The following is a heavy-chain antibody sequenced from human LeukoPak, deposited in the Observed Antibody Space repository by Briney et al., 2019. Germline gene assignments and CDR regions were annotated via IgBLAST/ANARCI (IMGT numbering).Heavy chain of an antibody. CDR1: GFSFSTYG. CDR3: AKLGCSSTRCYINY. D-gene: IGHD2-2*01. CDR2: ISYDGSDQ. Sequence: GGSLRLSCAASGFSFSTYGMRWVRQAPGKGLEWVAVISYDGSDQYYADSVKGRFTVSRDNSKNTLYLQMNSLKVEDTAVYYCAKLGCSSTRCYINYWGQGTLVTVSS. J-gene: IGHJ4*02. V-gene: IGHV3-30*18.